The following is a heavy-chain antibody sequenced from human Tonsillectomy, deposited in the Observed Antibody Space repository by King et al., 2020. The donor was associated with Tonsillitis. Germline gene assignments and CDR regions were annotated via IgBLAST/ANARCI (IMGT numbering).Heavy chain of an antibody. J-gene: IGHJ5*02. V-gene: IGHV5-51*01. CDR3: ARPRSFFTERPLDP. CDR2: IYPGDSDS. D-gene: IGHD1-14*01. Sequence: EMQLVQSGPEVKKPGESLKISCKGSGYNFSTYYIAWVRQMSGKGLEWLGVIYPGDSDSTYSLSSQGHVTISADKSTSTAFLQWSSLKASDSAMYYCARPRSFFTERPLDPWGQGTLVTVTS. CDR1: GYNFSTYY.